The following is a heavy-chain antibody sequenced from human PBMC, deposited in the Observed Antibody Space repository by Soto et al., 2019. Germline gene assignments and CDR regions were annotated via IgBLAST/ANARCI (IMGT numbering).Heavy chain of an antibody. J-gene: IGHJ4*02. V-gene: IGHV1-69*08. D-gene: IGHD5-12*01. CDR3: VRDSPIGSTFSGYDGIDY. CDR1: GGTFSNDI. Sequence: SVKVSCKPSGGTFSNDIITWVRQAPGQGLEWKGKIIPLLETKNYAQKFQGRVTITADKSTGTAYMEMNSLRSEDTAVYYFVRDSPIGSTFSGYDGIDYWGQGTLVTVSS. CDR2: IIPLLETK.